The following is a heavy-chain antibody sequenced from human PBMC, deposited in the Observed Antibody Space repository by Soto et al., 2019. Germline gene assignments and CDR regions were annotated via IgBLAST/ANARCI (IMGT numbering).Heavy chain of an antibody. CDR1: GGTFSSYA. V-gene: IGHV1-69*01. J-gene: IGHJ6*02. D-gene: IGHD4-17*01. CDR2: IIPIFGAA. Sequence: QVQLVQSGAEVKKPGSSVKVSCRASGGTFSSYAISWVRQAPGQGLEWMGGIIPIFGAANYAQKFQGRVTITADASTSTAYMELSSLRSEDTPVYYCATDLNREGYGGNPDPGRVYYYGMDVWGHGTTVTVSS. CDR3: ATDLNREGYGGNPDPGRVYYYGMDV.